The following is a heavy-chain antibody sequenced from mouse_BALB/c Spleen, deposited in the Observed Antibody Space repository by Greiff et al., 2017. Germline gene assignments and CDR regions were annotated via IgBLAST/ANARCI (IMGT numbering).Heavy chain of an antibody. V-gene: IGHV5-12-1*01. D-gene: IGHD1-1*01. Sequence: EVKLMESGGGLVKPGGSLKLSCAASGFAFSSYDMSWVRQTPEKRLEWVAYISSGGGSTYYPDTVKGRFTISRDNAKNTLYLQMSSLKSEDTAMYYCARQNYYGSSYGWYFDVWGAGTTVTVSS. CDR1: GFAFSSYD. J-gene: IGHJ1*01. CDR2: ISSGGGST. CDR3: ARQNYYGSSYGWYFDV.